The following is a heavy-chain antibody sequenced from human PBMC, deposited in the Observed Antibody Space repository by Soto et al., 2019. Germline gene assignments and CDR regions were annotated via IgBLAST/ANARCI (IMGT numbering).Heavy chain of an antibody. V-gene: IGHV4-31*03. J-gene: IGHJ4*02. CDR2: IYYSGST. CDR3: AREYGSGSYLRLDY. D-gene: IGHD3-10*01. CDR1: GGSISSGGYY. Sequence: PSETLSLTCTVSGGSISSGGYYWSWIRQHPGKGLEWIGYIYYSGSTYYNPSLKSRVTISVDTSKNQFSLKLSSVTAADTAVYYCAREYGSGSYLRLDYWGQGTLVTVSS.